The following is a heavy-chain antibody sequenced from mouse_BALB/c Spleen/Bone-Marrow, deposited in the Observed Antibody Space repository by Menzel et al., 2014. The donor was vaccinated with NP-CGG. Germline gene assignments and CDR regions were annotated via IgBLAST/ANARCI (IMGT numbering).Heavy chain of an antibody. CDR3: AAYYYGSSYGFAY. D-gene: IGHD1-1*01. Sequence: VQLQQTGAELVKPGASVKLSCEAYGFKIKDTYMQWVKQEPEKGLEWIGRIDNENGNTKYDPKFQGKATITADTSSNTAYLQLSSLTSEDTAVYYCAAYYYGSSYGFAYWGQGTLVTVSA. V-gene: IGHV14-3*02. CDR2: IDNENGNT. CDR1: GFKIKDTY. J-gene: IGHJ3*01.